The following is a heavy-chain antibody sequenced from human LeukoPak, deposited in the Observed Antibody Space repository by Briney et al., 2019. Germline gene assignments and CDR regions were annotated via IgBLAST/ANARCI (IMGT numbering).Heavy chain of an antibody. D-gene: IGHD6-19*01. V-gene: IGHV1-69*04. CDR1: GGTFSSYA. Sequence: SVKVSCKASGGTFSSYAISWVRQAPGQGLEWMGRIIPILGIANYAQKFQGRVTITADKSTSTAYMELSSLRSEDTAVYYCARDGAVAGLQGRFDPWGQGTLVTVSS. CDR3: ARDGAVAGLQGRFDP. J-gene: IGHJ5*02. CDR2: IIPILGIA.